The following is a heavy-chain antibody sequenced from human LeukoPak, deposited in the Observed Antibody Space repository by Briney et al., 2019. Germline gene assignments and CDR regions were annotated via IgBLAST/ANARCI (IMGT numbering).Heavy chain of an antibody. CDR1: GYTFTSYY. CDR3: ARCVGDGYNFGN. J-gene: IGHJ4*03. Sequence: ASVKVSCKASGYTFTSYYMHWVRQAPGQGLEWMGRINPSGGSTGYAQKFQGRVTMTRDTSMSTVYMELSSLRSEDTAVYYCARCVGDGYNFGNWGQGTLVTVSS. CDR2: INPSGGST. V-gene: IGHV1-46*01. D-gene: IGHD5-24*01.